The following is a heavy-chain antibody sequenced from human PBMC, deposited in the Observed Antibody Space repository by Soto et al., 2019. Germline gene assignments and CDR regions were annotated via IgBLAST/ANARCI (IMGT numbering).Heavy chain of an antibody. D-gene: IGHD3-3*01. CDR2: IYYSGST. Sequence: SETLSLTCTVSGGSISSYYWSWIRQPPGKGLEWIGYIYYSGSTNYNPSLKSRVTISVDTSKNQFSLKLSSVTAADTAVYYCARQRGEYYDFWSGYPSPSYYYYYMDVWGKGTTVTVSS. V-gene: IGHV4-59*08. J-gene: IGHJ6*03. CDR3: ARQRGEYYDFWSGYPSPSYYYYYMDV. CDR1: GGSISSYY.